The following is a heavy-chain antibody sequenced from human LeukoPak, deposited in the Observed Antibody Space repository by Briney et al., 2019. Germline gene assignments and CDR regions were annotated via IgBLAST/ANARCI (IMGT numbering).Heavy chain of an antibody. D-gene: IGHD4-11*01. CDR1: GFTVSSNY. CDR2: ISGSGGST. J-gene: IGHJ4*02. Sequence: TGGSLRLSCAASGFTVSSNYMSWVRQAPGKGLEWVSAISGSGGSTYYADSVKGRFTISRDNSKNTLYLQMNSLRAEDTAVYYCAKTGLTTYYFDYWGQGTLVTVSS. V-gene: IGHV3-23*01. CDR3: AKTGLTTYYFDY.